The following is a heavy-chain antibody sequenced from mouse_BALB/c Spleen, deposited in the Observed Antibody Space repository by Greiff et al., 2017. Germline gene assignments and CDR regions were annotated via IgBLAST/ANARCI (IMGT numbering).Heavy chain of an antibody. D-gene: IGHD2-1*01. V-gene: IGHV1-80*01. CDR2: IYPGDGDT. J-gene: IGHJ3*01. CDR1: GYAFSSYW. Sequence: QVQLKQSGAELVRPGSSVKISCKASGYAFSSYWMNWVKQRPGQGLEWIGQIYPGDGDTNYNGKFKGKATLTADKSSSTAYMQLSSLTSEDSAVYFCAREGGNSSWFAYWGQGTLVTVSA. CDR3: AREGGNSSWFAY.